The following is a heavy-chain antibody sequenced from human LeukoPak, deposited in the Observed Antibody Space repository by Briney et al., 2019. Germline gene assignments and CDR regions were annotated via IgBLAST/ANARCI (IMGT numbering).Heavy chain of an antibody. CDR3: ARDFGGRAIVGATHYFDY. J-gene: IGHJ4*02. Sequence: ASVKVSCKASGYTFTSYYMHWVRQAPGQGLEWMGIINPSGGSTSYAQKFQGRVTMTRDMSTSTVYMELSSLRSEDAAVYYCARDFGGRAIVGATHYFDYWGQGTLVTVSS. D-gene: IGHD1-26*01. CDR2: INPSGGST. V-gene: IGHV1-46*01. CDR1: GYTFTSYY.